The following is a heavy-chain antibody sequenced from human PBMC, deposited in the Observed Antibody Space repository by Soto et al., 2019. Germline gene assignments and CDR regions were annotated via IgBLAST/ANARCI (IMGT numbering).Heavy chain of an antibody. J-gene: IGHJ5*02. CDR1: GYTFTDYF. CDR2: INPNSRGT. CDR3: ARVTLKAGNWFDP. Sequence: QVQLVQSGAEVMKPGASVKVSCKASGYTFTDYFIHWVRQAPGQGFEWMGWINPNSRGTNYAQKFQGRVTMTRDTSNNTAYMELRGLRSDDTAVYYCARVTLKAGNWFDPWGQGTLVTVSS. V-gene: IGHV1-2*02.